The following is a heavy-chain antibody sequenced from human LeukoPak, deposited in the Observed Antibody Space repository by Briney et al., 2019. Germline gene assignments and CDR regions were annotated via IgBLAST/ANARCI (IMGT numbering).Heavy chain of an antibody. Sequence: PGGSLRLSCTASGFTFSNYGMHWVRQAPGKGLEWVAFIWYDGTYKYYADSVKGRFTISRDNSKNTLSLQMNSLRTEDTAVYYCAKDGYRPQGRRHFDWLPIDSWGQGTLVTVSS. D-gene: IGHD3-9*01. CDR3: AKDGYRPQGRRHFDWLPIDS. V-gene: IGHV3-30*02. J-gene: IGHJ4*02. CDR1: GFTFSNYG. CDR2: IWYDGTYK.